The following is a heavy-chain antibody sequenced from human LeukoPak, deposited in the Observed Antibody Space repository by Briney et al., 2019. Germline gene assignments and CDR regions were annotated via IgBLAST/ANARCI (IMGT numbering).Heavy chain of an antibody. D-gene: IGHD5-18*01. Sequence: GGSLRLSCAASGFTFSSYAMHWVRQAPGKGLEYVSAISSNGGSTYYANPVKGRFTISRDNSKNTLYLQMGSLRAEDMAVYYCARVPGAAMVSWYFDYWGQGTLVTVSS. CDR3: ARVPGAAMVSWYFDY. CDR1: GFTFSSYA. J-gene: IGHJ4*02. V-gene: IGHV3-64*01. CDR2: ISSNGGST.